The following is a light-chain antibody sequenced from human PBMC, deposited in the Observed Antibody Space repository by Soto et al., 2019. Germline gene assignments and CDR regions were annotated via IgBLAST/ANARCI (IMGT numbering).Light chain of an antibody. CDR1: SSDVGGYNY. CDR2: DDS. Sequence: QAALTQSASVCGSPGQSITISCTGTSSDVGGYNYVSWYQQHPGKAPKLIIYDDSNRPSGVSTRFSGSKSGNTASLTISGLQAEDEADYSCSSYTSTNSWVFGGGTKLTVL. V-gene: IGLV2-14*01. CDR3: SSYTSTNSWV. J-gene: IGLJ3*02.